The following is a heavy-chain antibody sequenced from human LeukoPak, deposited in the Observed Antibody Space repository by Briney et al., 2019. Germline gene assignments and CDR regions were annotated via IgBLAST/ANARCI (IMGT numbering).Heavy chain of an antibody. Sequence: GESLKISCKGSGYSFTSYWIGWVRQMPGKGLEWMGIIYPGDSDTTSSPSFQGQVTISADKSISTAYLQWRSLKASDTAMYYCARVGYCSGGSCYSDFENWFDPWGQGTLVTVSS. D-gene: IGHD2-15*01. CDR2: IYPGDSDT. CDR1: GYSFTSYW. V-gene: IGHV5-51*01. CDR3: ARVGYCSGGSCYSDFENWFDP. J-gene: IGHJ5*02.